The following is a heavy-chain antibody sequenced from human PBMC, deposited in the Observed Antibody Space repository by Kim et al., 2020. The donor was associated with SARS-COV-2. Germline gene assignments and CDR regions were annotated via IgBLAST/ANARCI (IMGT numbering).Heavy chain of an antibody. CDR1: GGSISSSSYY. Sequence: SETLSLTCTVSGGSISSSSYYWGWIRQPPGKGLEWIGSIYYSGSTYYNPSLNSRVTISVDTSKNQFSLKLSSVTAADTAVYYCARLGLGTMIVVVINPPYFDYVDVCGKGSTVIVSS. V-gene: IGHV4-39*01. D-gene: IGHD3-22*01. CDR3: ARLGLGTMIVVVINPPYFDYVDV. CDR2: IYYSGST. J-gene: IGHJ6*03.